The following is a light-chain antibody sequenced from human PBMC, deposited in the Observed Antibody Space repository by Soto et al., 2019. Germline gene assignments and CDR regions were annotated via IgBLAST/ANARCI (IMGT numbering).Light chain of an antibody. CDR1: NIGDKR. J-gene: IGLJ1*01. Sequence: VLTQPPSVSVAPEKTATITCGGNNIGDKRVHWYRQKPGQAPVLLISYDSDRPSGIPERFSGSNSGNTATLTISRVEAGDEADYYCQVWDIMTDNYVFGGGTKLTVL. CDR3: QVWDIMTDNYV. V-gene: IGLV3-21*04. CDR2: YDS.